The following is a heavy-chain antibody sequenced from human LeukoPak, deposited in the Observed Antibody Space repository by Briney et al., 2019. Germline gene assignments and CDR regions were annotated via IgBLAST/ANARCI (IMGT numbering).Heavy chain of an antibody. V-gene: IGHV3-30*02. CDR1: GFTFSSYG. D-gene: IGHD6-19*01. J-gene: IGHJ1*01. Sequence: GGSLRLSCAASGFTFSSYGMHWVRQAPGKGLEWVAFIRYDGSNKYYADSVKGRFTISRDNSKNTLYLQMNSLRPEDTAVYYCARGGKIALAGTRSPQYFQHWGQGTLVTVSS. CDR3: ARGGKIALAGTRSPQYFQH. CDR2: IRYDGSNK.